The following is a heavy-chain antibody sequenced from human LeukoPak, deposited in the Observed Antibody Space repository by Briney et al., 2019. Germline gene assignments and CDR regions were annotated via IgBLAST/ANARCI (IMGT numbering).Heavy chain of an antibody. CDR3: ARAGGSSSWYTDY. D-gene: IGHD6-13*01. J-gene: IGHJ4*02. CDR1: GFTFSSCS. V-gene: IGHV3-48*02. CDR2: ITSSGSTI. Sequence: TGGSLRLSCAVSGFTFSSCSLNWVRQAPGKGLEWVSHITSSGSTIYYADSVKGRFTISRDTAKNSLYLQMNSLRDEDTAVYYCARAGGSSSWYTDYWGQGTLVTVSS.